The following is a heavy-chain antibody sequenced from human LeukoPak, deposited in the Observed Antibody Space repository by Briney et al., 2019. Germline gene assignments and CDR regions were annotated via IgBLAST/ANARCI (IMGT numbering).Heavy chain of an antibody. CDR2: ISGSGGST. V-gene: IGHV3-23*01. D-gene: IGHD6-13*01. CDR1: GFTFSSYS. Sequence: GGSLRLSCAASGFTFSSYSMNWVRQAPGKGLEWVSAISGSGGSTYYADSVKGRFTISRDNSKNTLYLQMNSLRAEDTAVYYCAKIIAAPDYYYYGMDVWGQGTTVTVSS. CDR3: AKIIAAPDYYYYGMDV. J-gene: IGHJ6*02.